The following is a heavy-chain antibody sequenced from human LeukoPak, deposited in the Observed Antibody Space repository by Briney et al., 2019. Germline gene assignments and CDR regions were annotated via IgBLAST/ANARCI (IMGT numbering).Heavy chain of an antibody. V-gene: IGHV3-74*01. CDR3: AKARGVEGAFDI. CDR1: GFTFSSYW. Sequence: GGSLRLSCAASGFTFSSYWMHWVRQAPGKGLVWVSRIKSDGSTKSYADSVKGRFTISRDNSKNTLYLQMNSLRVEDTAVYYCAKARGVEGAFDIWGQGTMVTVSS. D-gene: IGHD2-21*01. J-gene: IGHJ3*02. CDR2: IKSDGSTK.